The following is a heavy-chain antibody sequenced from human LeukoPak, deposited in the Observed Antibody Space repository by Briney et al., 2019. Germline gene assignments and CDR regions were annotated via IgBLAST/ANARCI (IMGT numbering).Heavy chain of an antibody. V-gene: IGHV1-18*01. CDR1: GYTFTSYG. J-gene: IGHJ4*02. CDR3: ARGGDYYDSSGYYYLTTFDY. D-gene: IGHD3-22*01. Sequence: ASVKVSCKASGYTFTSYGISWVRQAPGQGLEWMGWISAYNGNTNYAQKLQGRVTMTRNTSISTAYMELSSLRSEGTAVYYCARGGDYYDSSGYYYLTTFDYWGQGTLVTVSS. CDR2: ISAYNGNT.